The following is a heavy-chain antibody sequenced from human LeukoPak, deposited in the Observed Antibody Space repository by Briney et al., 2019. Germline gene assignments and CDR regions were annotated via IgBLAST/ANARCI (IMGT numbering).Heavy chain of an antibody. Sequence: GESLKISCKDSGYSFTSYWIGWVRQMPGKGLEWMGIIYPGDSDTRYSPSFQGQVTISADKSISTAYLQWSSLKASDTAMYYCARQMRDCSGGSCYGYYYYGMDVWGQGTTVTVSS. V-gene: IGHV5-51*01. CDR2: IYPGDSDT. CDR3: ARQMRDCSGGSCYGYYYYGMDV. CDR1: GYSFTSYW. D-gene: IGHD2-15*01. J-gene: IGHJ6*02.